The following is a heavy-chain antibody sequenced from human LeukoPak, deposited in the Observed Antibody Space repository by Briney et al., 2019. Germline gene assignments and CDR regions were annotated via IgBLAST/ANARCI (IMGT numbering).Heavy chain of an antibody. J-gene: IGHJ4*02. D-gene: IGHD3-22*01. V-gene: IGHV4-59*08. CDR3: TRLIYYYDSSAYYYIDY. Sequence: SETLSLTCTVSGDSVSSYYWSWIRQPPGKGLEWIGYMYYTGSHNYNPSLESRVTVSVDTSKNQFSLKLTSVTAADTAVYYCTRLIYYYDSSAYYYIDYWGQGTLVTVSS. CDR2: MYYTGSH. CDR1: GDSVSSYY.